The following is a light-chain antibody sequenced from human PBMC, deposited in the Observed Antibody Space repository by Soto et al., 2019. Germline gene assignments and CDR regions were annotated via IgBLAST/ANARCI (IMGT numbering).Light chain of an antibody. CDR2: AAS. V-gene: IGKV1-27*01. Sequence: DIQMTQSPSSLSASVGDRATSXXRASQVISDYLAWYQQKSGKDPKLXSDAASTLQSGGPSRFSGSGSGTDFTLTISSLRPEDVATYYCPKYHSATRTFGEGTKVEIK. J-gene: IGKJ4*01. CDR1: QVISDY. CDR3: PKYHSATRT.